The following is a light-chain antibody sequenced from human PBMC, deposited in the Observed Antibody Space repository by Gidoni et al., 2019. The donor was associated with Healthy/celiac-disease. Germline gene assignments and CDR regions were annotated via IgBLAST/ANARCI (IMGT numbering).Light chain of an antibody. Sequence: SYELTQPPSVSVSPGQTDRITCSGDALPKQYAYWYQQKPGQAPVLVIYKDSERPSGIPARFSGSSSGTTVTLTISGVQAEDEADYYCQSADSSGTYVVFGGGTKLTVL. J-gene: IGLJ2*01. CDR3: QSADSSGTYVV. V-gene: IGLV3-25*02. CDR2: KDS. CDR1: ALPKQY.